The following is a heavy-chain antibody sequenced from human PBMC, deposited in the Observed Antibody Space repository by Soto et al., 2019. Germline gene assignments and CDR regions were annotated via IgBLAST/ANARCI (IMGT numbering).Heavy chain of an antibody. J-gene: IGHJ4*02. CDR2: ISGSGGST. CDR3: AASTTVTTLVFSLGY. Sequence: VQLLESGGGLVQPGGSLRLSCAASGFTFSSYAMSWVRQAPGKGLEWVSAISGSGGSTYYADSVKGRFTISRDNSKNTLYLQMNSLRAEDTAVYYCAASTTVTTLVFSLGYWGQGTLVTVSS. D-gene: IGHD4-17*01. CDR1: GFTFSSYA. V-gene: IGHV3-23*01.